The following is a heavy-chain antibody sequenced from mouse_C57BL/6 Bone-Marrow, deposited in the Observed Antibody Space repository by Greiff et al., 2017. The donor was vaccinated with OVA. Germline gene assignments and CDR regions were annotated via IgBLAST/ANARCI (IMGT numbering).Heavy chain of an antibody. CDR2: IYLGNGYT. CDR3: ARDCYYAY. V-gene: IGHV1-58*01. J-gene: IGHJ3*01. CDR1: GYTFTSYG. D-gene: IGHD2-3*01. Sequence: EVKLMESGAELVRPGSSVKMSCKTSGYTFTSYGINWVKQRPGQGLEWIGYIYLGNGYTEYNEKFKGKATLTSDTSSSTAYMQLSSLTSEDSAIYVCARDCYYAYWGQGTLVTVSA.